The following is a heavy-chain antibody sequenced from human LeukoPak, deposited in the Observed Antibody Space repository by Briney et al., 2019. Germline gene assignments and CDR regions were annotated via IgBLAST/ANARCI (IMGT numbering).Heavy chain of an antibody. D-gene: IGHD5-18*01. Sequence: GGSLRLSCAASGFTFSSQAMSWVRQAPGKGLEWVSAISGGGGSTYYAGSVKGRFTISRDNSKNTLFLQMNSLRVEDTAVYYCAKGVDTAMVISGFDYWGQGTLVTVSS. J-gene: IGHJ4*02. CDR3: AKGVDTAMVISGFDY. CDR1: GFTFSSQA. V-gene: IGHV3-23*01. CDR2: ISGGGGST.